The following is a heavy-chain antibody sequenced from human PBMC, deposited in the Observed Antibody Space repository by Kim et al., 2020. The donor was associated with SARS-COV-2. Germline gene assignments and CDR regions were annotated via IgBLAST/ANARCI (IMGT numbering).Heavy chain of an antibody. CDR3: AKDIGSSLVYYFDY. Sequence: ADSVKGRFTISRDNSKNSLYLQMNSLRTEDTALYYCAKDIGSSLVYYFDYWGQGTLVTVSS. D-gene: IGHD3-9*01. J-gene: IGHJ4*02. V-gene: IGHV3-43*01.